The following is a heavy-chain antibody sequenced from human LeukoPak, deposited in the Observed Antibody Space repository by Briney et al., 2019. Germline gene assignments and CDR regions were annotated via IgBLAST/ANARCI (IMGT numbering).Heavy chain of an antibody. V-gene: IGHV4-59*08. CDR3: ARHAQVPSYYYYYYMDV. Sequence: SETLSLTCTVSGGSISSYYWSWIRQPPGQGLAWIGYIYYSGSTNYHPSLKSRVTISVDTSKNQFSLKLSSVTAADTAVYYCARHAQVPSYYYYYYMDVWGKGTTVTVSS. CDR1: GGSISSYY. CDR2: IYYSGST. D-gene: IGHD4/OR15-4a*01. J-gene: IGHJ6*03.